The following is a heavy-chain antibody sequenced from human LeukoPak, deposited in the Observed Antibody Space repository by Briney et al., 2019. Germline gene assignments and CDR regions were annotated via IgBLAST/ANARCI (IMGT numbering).Heavy chain of an antibody. V-gene: IGHV3-23*01. D-gene: IGHD1-14*01. Sequence: GGSLRLSCAASGFTFSSYGMSWVRQAPGKGLEWVSVISGSGGSTYYADSVKGRFTISRDNSKNTLYLQMNSLRDEDTAIYYCARVQGGGFRTADYWGQGTLVAVSS. CDR1: GFTFSSYG. J-gene: IGHJ4*02. CDR2: ISGSGGST. CDR3: ARVQGGGFRTADY.